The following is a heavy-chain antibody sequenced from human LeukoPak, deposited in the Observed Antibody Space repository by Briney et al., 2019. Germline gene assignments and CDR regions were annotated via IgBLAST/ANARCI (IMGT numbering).Heavy chain of an antibody. CDR1: GYAFSSYT. D-gene: IGHD5-18*01. CDR2: INTNTGNP. J-gene: IGHJ3*02. Sequence: ASVKVSCKASGYAFSSYTMNWVRQAPGQGLEWMGWINTNTGNPTYAQDYTGRFVFSLDTSVSTAYLQISSLKAEDTAVYYCARATQLWHDAFDIWGQGTMVTVSS. CDR3: ARATQLWHDAFDI. V-gene: IGHV7-4-1*02.